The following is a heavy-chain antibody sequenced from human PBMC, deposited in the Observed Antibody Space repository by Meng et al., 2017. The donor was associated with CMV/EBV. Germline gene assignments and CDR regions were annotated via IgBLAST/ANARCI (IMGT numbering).Heavy chain of an antibody. V-gene: IGHV1-69*11. D-gene: IGHD1-1*01. CDR2: IIPIVGTA. J-gene: IGHJ4*02. CDR1: GGSFSNYA. Sequence: VLLLQGVAVVTPPGSVVKACCKASGGSFSNYAISWGRQAPRQGLWLMRRIIPIVGTANYEQKLQSRITITAADSTSTDYMELSSLTYEATAVYYCAREGNDWNDVPFDYWGQGTLVTVSS. CDR3: AREGNDWNDVPFDY.